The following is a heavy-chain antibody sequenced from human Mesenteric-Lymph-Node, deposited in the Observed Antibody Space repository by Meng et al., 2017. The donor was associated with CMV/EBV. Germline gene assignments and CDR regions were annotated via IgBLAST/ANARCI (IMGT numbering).Heavy chain of an antibody. CDR1: GYTFSSYG. Sequence: ASVKVSCKASGYTFSSYGISWVRQAPGQGLEWMGWTSTYNGNTNYAQNLQGRVTMTTDTSTSTAYMEVMSLRSDDTAVYYCARSHYDILTGHLDYWGQGTLVTVSS. V-gene: IGHV1-18*01. CDR2: TSTYNGNT. D-gene: IGHD3-9*01. J-gene: IGHJ4*02. CDR3: ARSHYDILTGHLDY.